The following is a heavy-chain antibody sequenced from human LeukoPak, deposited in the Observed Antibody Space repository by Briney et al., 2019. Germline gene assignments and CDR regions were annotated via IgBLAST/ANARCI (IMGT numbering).Heavy chain of an antibody. CDR2: ISGDSTYI. D-gene: IGHD1-1*01. V-gene: IGHV3-21*01. Sequence: PGGSLRLSCAASGFTFASYSMNWVRQAPGKGLEWVSSISGDSTYIYNAGSVKGRFTISRDNAQASLYLQMNSLRADDTAVYYCARVSGRLERQSDLDYWSQGTLVIVSS. J-gene: IGHJ4*02. CDR1: GFTFASYS. CDR3: ARVSGRLERQSDLDY.